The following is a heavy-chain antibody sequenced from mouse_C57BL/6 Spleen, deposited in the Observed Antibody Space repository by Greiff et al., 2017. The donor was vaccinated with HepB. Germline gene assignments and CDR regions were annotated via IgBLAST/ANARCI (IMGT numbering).Heavy chain of an antibody. CDR2: IYPGDGDT. CDR1: GYAFSSYW. CDR3: ARDYDYGWYFDV. D-gene: IGHD2-4*01. J-gene: IGHJ1*03. Sequence: VMLVESGAELVKPGASVKISCKASGYAFSSYWMNWVKQRPGKGLEWIGQIYPGDGDTNYNGKFKGKATLTADKSSSTAYMQLSSLTSEDSAVYFCARDYDYGWYFDVWGTGTTVTVSS. V-gene: IGHV1-80*01.